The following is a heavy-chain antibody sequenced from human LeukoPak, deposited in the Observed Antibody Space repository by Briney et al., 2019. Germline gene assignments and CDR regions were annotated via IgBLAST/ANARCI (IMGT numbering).Heavy chain of an antibody. D-gene: IGHD2-15*01. CDR2: ISSSSNYI. V-gene: IGHV3-21*01. Sequence: GGSLRLSCAASGFTFNNYNMNWVRQAPGKGLEWVSSISSSSNYIYYADSVKGRFTISRDNAKNSLYLQMNSLRAEDTAVYYCARDPSVLLPLDYWGQGTLVTVSS. CDR1: GFTFNNYN. J-gene: IGHJ4*02. CDR3: ARDPSVLLPLDY.